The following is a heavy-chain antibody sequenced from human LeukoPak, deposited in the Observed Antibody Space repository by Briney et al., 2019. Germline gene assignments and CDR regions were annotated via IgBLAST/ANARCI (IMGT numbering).Heavy chain of an antibody. J-gene: IGHJ4*02. CDR1: GFDFNTYG. V-gene: IGHV3-33*03. CDR2: IWYDGTIT. Sequence: PGRSLRLSCAASGFDFNTYGMHWVRQAPGKGREWVALIWYDGTITYYADSVKGRFTISRDNSKNTLYLQLTSLRAEDTAIYYCAKVSVQYSSSSDAFDYWGRGTPFTVSS. CDR3: AKVSVQYSSSSDAFDY. D-gene: IGHD6-6*01.